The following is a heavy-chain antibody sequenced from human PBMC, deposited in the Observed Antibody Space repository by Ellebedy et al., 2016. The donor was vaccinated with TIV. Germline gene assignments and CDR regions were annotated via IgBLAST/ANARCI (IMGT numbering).Heavy chain of an antibody. CDR2: ISYDGTKQ. CDR1: GFTFSTYG. Sequence: PGGSLRLSCAASGFTFSTYGMHWVRQAPGKGLEWVALISYDGTKQYYADSVKGRFTISRDNSKNTLYLQMNSLRAEDTAVYYCAKEKAPITMVRGVIEDAFDIWGQGTMVTVSS. D-gene: IGHD3-10*01. J-gene: IGHJ3*02. V-gene: IGHV3-30*18. CDR3: AKEKAPITMVRGVIEDAFDI.